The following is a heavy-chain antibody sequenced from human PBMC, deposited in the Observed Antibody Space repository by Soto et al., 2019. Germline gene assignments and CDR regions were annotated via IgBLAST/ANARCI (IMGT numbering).Heavy chain of an antibody. V-gene: IGHV4-59*01. Sequence: SETLSLTCTVSGGSISSYYCSWIRQPPGKGLEWIGYIYYSGSTNYNPSLKSRVTISVDTSKNQFSLKLSSVTAADTAVYYCARAGDGGYYYDSSGYLFDYWGQGTLVTVSS. D-gene: IGHD3-22*01. CDR1: GGSISSYY. CDR3: ARAGDGGYYYDSSGYLFDY. CDR2: IYYSGST. J-gene: IGHJ4*02.